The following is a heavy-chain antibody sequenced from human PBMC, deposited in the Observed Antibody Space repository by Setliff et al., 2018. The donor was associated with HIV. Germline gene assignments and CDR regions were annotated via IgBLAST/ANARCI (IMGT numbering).Heavy chain of an antibody. D-gene: IGHD1-1*01. CDR3: ARALANWVGRRAFEI. V-gene: IGHV4-34*01. CDR1: DGSFSGYY. J-gene: IGHJ3*02. Sequence: SETLSLTCAVYDGSFSGYYWSWIRQPPGKGLEWIGEIDHSGSTNYNPTLKSRVTISVDTSKKQFSLRLSSVTAADTAVYFCARALANWVGRRAFEIWGQGTMVTVSS. CDR2: IDHSGST.